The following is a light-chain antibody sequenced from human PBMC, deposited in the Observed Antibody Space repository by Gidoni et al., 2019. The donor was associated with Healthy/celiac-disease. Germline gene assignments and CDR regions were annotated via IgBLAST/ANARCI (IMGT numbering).Light chain of an antibody. CDR3: QAWDSSTAVV. CDR1: QLGDKY. Sequence: SYELTQPPSVSVSPGQTASITCPGDQLGDKYACWYQQKPGQSPVLVIYQDSKRPSGSPERFSGSNSGNTATLTISGTQAMDEADYYCQAWDSSTAVVFGGGTKLTVL. CDR2: QDS. J-gene: IGLJ2*01. V-gene: IGLV3-1*01.